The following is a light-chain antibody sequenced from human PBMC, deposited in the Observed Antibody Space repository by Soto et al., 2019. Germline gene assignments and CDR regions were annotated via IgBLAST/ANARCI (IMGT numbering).Light chain of an antibody. CDR3: QQYNNWPPWT. J-gene: IGKJ1*01. V-gene: IGKV3-15*01. Sequence: EIVMTQSPATLSVSPGERATLSCRASQSVSSNLAWYQQKPGQAPRLLIYGASTRATGIPARFSGSGSGTEFTLTISSLQPKDFAVYYCQQYNNWPPWTFGQGTKV. CDR1: QSVSSN. CDR2: GAS.